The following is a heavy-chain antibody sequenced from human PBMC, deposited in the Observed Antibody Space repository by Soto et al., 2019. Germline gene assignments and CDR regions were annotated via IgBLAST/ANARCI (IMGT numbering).Heavy chain of an antibody. V-gene: IGHV1-2*02. D-gene: IGHD3-3*01. Sequence: QLHLVQSGAVVKKPGASVTVSCSASGYPVTAYYMHWVRQAPGRGLEWMGGINPATGAAKYTQTLQGRVTMTRDPSTGEVFMELRGLTSEDTDVFSCARGGGVGVAGSAAFDMWGQGTLVTVSS. CDR2: INPATGAA. CDR1: GYPVTAYY. CDR3: ARGGGVGVAGSAAFDM. J-gene: IGHJ3*02.